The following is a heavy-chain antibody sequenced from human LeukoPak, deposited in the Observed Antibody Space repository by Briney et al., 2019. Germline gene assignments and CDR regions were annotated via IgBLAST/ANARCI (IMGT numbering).Heavy chain of an antibody. D-gene: IGHD2/OR15-2a*01. V-gene: IGHV3-23*01. CDR3: AKRDYYSFDY. CDR2: ISDSGTST. J-gene: IGHJ4*02. CDR1: GFTFNSCA. Sequence: GGSLRLSCAASGFTFNSCAMSWVRQAPGKGLEWVSTISDSGTSTFYADSVKGRFTISRDDSKNTLYVQMNSLRAEDTAVYYCAKRDYYSFDYWGQGTLVTVSS.